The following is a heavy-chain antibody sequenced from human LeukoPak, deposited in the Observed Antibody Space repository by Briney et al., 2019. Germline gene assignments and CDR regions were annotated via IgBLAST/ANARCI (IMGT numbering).Heavy chain of an antibody. J-gene: IGHJ4*02. CDR2: ISYDGSNK. V-gene: IGHV3-30*04. CDR3: ARDLKLYGSGDLDY. D-gene: IGHD3-10*01. CDR1: GFTFSSYA. Sequence: QPGGSLRLSCAASGFTFSSYAMHWVRQAPGKGLEWVAVISYDGSNKYYADSVKGRFTISRDNSKNTLYLQMNSLRAKDTAVYYCARDLKLYGSGDLDYWGQGTLVTVSS.